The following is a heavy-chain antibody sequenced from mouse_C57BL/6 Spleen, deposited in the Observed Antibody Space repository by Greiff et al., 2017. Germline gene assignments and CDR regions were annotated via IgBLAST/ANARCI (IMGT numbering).Heavy chain of an antibody. Sequence: DVKLQESGPGLVKPSQSLSLTCSVTGYSITSGYYWNWIRQFPGNKLEWMGYISYDGSNNYNPSLKNRISITRDTSKNQFFLKLNSVTTEDTATYYCAREGPYDYDGYFDVWGTGTTVTVSS. V-gene: IGHV3-6*01. CDR3: AREGPYDYDGYFDV. J-gene: IGHJ1*03. D-gene: IGHD2-4*01. CDR2: ISYDGSN. CDR1: GYSITSGYY.